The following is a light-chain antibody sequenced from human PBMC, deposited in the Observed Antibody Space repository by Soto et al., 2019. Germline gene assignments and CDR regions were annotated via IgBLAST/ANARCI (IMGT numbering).Light chain of an antibody. CDR2: EVS. CDR1: SDDIGTYNY. Sequence: QSVLTQPASVSGSPGQSITISCTGSSDDIGTYNYVSWYQQYPGKAPKLMIYEVSNRPSGVSHRFSGSKSANSASLTISGLQAEDEADYYCSSYTTSSTVVFGGGTKLTVL. V-gene: IGLV2-14*01. J-gene: IGLJ2*01. CDR3: SSYTTSSTVV.